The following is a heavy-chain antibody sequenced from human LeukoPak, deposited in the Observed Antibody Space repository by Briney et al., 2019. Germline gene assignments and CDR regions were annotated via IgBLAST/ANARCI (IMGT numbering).Heavy chain of an antibody. J-gene: IGHJ6*03. CDR1: GYTFTSYY. CDR2: INPSGGST. Sequence: ASVKVSCKASGYTFTSYYMHWVRQAPGQGLEWMGIINPSGGSTSYAQKLQGRVTITADKSTSTAYMELSSLRAEDTAVYYCAKVARGYSGYDQTPRYYYYYMDVWGKGTTVTVSS. D-gene: IGHD5-12*01. V-gene: IGHV1-46*01. CDR3: AKVARGYSGYDQTPRYYYYYMDV.